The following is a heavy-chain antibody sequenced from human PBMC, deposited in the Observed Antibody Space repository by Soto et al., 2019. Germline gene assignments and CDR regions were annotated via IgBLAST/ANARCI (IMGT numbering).Heavy chain of an antibody. CDR3: KQSRCGGASPQSWAPYTSSATDV. CDR2: IYWDDDK. CDR1: AFSLSTGGVG. V-gene: IGHV2-5*02. D-gene: IGHD6-25*01. Sequence: SGPTLVNPTQTLTLTCTFSAFSLSTGGVGVGWIRQPPGKALEWLALIYWDDDKRYSPSLRSRLTITKDTSKNQVVLTMTNMDPGDTPTFYFKQSRCGGASPQSWAPYTSSATDVGGKGTTAPVSS. J-gene: IGHJ6*03.